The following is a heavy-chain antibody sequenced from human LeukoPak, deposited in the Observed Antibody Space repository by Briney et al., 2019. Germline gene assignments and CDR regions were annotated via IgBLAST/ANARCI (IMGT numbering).Heavy chain of an antibody. CDR1: GGSISDFY. CDR3: ARNAGDY. V-gene: IGHV4-4*07. J-gene: IGHJ4*02. CDR2: IYISGNT. Sequence: PSETLSLTCTVSGGSISDFYWSWIRQPAGKGLEWIGRIYISGNTNYNPSLKSRVTMSLDTSKNHFSPRLRSVTAADTAVYYCARNAGDYWGQGTLVTVSS. D-gene: IGHD1-1*01.